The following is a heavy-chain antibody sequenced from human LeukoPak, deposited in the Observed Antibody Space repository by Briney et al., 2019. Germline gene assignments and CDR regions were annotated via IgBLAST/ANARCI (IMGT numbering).Heavy chain of an antibody. Sequence: GGSLRLSCAASGFTFSSYWMSWVRQAPGKGLEWVANIKQDGSEKYYVDSVKGRFTISRDNAKNSLYLQMNSLRAEDTAVYYCARDSLGPAHAFDIWGQGTMVTVSS. CDR3: ARDSLGPAHAFDI. V-gene: IGHV3-7*01. D-gene: IGHD6-6*01. J-gene: IGHJ3*02. CDR1: GFTFSSYW. CDR2: IKQDGSEK.